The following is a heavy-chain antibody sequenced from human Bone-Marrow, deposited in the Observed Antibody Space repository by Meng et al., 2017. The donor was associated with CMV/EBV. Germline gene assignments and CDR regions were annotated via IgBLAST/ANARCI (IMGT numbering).Heavy chain of an antibody. Sequence: GSLRLSCAASGFTFSSYSMNWIRQPPGKGLEWIGEINHSGSTNYNSSLESRVTISVDTSKNQFSLKVSSVTAADTAVYYCARGDEGMIRGVVPVWGQGTKVTSP. CDR2: INHSGST. D-gene: IGHD3-10*01. CDR1: GFTFSSYS. V-gene: IGHV4-34*01. CDR3: ARGDEGMIRGVVPV. J-gene: IGHJ6*02.